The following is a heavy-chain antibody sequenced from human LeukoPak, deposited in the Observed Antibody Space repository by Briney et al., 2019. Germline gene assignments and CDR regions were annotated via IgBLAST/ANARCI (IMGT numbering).Heavy chain of an antibody. CDR1: GFTFSNAW. V-gene: IGHV3-15*01. CDR3: THSRMTYYYDSSGYYERDYFDY. D-gene: IGHD3-22*01. J-gene: IGHJ4*02. CDR2: IKSKTDSGTT. Sequence: PGGSLRLSCAASGFTFSNAWMSWVRQAPGKGLEWVGRIKSKTDSGTTDYAAPVKGRFTISRDDSKNKLYLQMNSLKTEDTAVYYCTHSRMTYYYDSSGYYERDYFDYWGQGTLVTVSS.